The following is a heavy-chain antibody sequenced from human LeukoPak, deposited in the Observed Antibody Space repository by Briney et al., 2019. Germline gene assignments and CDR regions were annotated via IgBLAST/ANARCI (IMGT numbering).Heavy chain of an antibody. CDR2: IYTSGST. Sequence: PSETLYLSCTVSGGSISSYYWSWIRQPAGKGLEWIGRIYTSGSTNYNPSLKSRVTMSRDTSKNQFSLKLSSVTAADTAVYYCAREPLRYFHWSDAFDIWGQGTMVTVSS. CDR1: GGSISSYY. V-gene: IGHV4-4*07. D-gene: IGHD3-9*01. CDR3: AREPLRYFHWSDAFDI. J-gene: IGHJ3*02.